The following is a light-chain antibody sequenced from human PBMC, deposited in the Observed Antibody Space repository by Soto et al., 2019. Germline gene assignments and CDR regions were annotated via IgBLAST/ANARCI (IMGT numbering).Light chain of an antibody. CDR2: EVT. J-gene: IGLJ2*01. Sequence: QSALTQPASVSGSPGQSITISCTGTSSDVGGYNYVSWYQQHPGKAPKLMIYEVTNRPSGVSNRFSGFKSGNTASLTISGLQAEDEADYYCISYASSSTLVFGGGTKLTVL. CDR3: ISYASSSTLV. CDR1: SSDVGGYNY. V-gene: IGLV2-14*01.